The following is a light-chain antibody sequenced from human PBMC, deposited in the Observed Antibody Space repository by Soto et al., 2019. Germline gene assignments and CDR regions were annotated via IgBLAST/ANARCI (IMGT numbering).Light chain of an antibody. J-gene: IGKJ1*01. CDR2: AAS. CDR1: QDIRND. Sequence: DIQMTQSPSSLSASVGDRVTITCRASQDIRNDLGWCQQKPGKAPKRLIYAASSLQSGVPPRFSGSGSGTEFTLTISSLQPEDYATKYCLQHIDYPPTFGQGTKVEI. V-gene: IGKV1-17*01. CDR3: LQHIDYPPT.